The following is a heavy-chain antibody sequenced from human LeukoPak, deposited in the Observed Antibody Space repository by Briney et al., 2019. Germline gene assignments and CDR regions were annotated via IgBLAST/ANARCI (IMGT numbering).Heavy chain of an antibody. Sequence: PGGSLRLSCAASGFTFSSYSMNWVRQAPGKGLEWVSSISSSSSYIYYADSVKGRFTISRDNTKNTLYLQLNSLRAEDTAVYYCATGNYNRPFDYWGQGTLVTVSS. V-gene: IGHV3-21*01. J-gene: IGHJ4*02. CDR1: GFTFSSYS. CDR2: ISSSSSYI. CDR3: ATGNYNRPFDY. D-gene: IGHD1-7*01.